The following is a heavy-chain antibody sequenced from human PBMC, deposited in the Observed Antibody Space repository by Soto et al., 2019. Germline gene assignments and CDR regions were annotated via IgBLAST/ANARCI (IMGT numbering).Heavy chain of an antibody. J-gene: IGHJ3*02. CDR1: GYTFTSYY. V-gene: IGHV1-46*01. CDR3: ARCVYYDSSGYYEPGDTRDAFDI. D-gene: IGHD3-22*01. Sequence: ASVKVSCKASGYTFTSYYMHWVRQAPGQGLEWMGIIFLIVVSTSYEQKFQGRVTMTRDTSTSTVYMELSSLRSEDTAVYYCARCVYYDSSGYYEPGDTRDAFDIWGQGKKVTVSS. CDR2: IFLIVVST.